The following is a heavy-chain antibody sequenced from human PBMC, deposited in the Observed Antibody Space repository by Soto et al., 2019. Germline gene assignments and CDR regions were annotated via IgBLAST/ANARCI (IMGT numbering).Heavy chain of an antibody. CDR1: GFTFSSYG. D-gene: IGHD6-13*01. J-gene: IGHJ4*02. CDR3: AKIAAAGTSGDY. V-gene: IGHV3-30*18. Sequence: GGSLRLSCAASGFTFSSYGMHWVRQAPGKGLEWVAVISYDGSNKYYADSVKGRFTISRDNSKNTLYLQMNSLRAEDTAVYYCAKIAAAGTSGDYWGQGTLVTVSS. CDR2: ISYDGSNK.